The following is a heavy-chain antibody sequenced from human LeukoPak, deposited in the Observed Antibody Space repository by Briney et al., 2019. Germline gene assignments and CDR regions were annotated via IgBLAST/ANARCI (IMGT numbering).Heavy chain of an antibody. V-gene: IGHV1-8*01. CDR2: INPHSGNT. CDR3: SRGGYSYEYYYYYYYMDV. D-gene: IGHD5-18*01. J-gene: IGHJ6*03. Sequence: GASVKVSCKASGYTFTSYDINWVRQATGQGLEWMGWINPHSGNTGYAQKFQGRVTMTRNTSISTAYMELSSLRYEDTAVYYCSRGGYSYEYYYYYYYMDVWGKGTTVTVSS. CDR1: GYTFTSYD.